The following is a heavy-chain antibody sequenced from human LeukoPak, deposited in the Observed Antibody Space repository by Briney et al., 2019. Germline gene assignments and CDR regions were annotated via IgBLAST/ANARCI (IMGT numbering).Heavy chain of an antibody. V-gene: IGHV1-3*01. J-gene: IGHJ4*02. CDR3: ATDYGDLGSFDY. Sequence: ASVKVSCKASGYTFTSYAMHWVRQAPGQRLEWMGWINAGNGNTKYSQKFQGRVTITRDTSASTAYMELSSLRSEDTAVYYCATDYGDLGSFDYWGQGTLVTVSS. CDR2: INAGNGNT. CDR1: GYTFTSYA. D-gene: IGHD4-17*01.